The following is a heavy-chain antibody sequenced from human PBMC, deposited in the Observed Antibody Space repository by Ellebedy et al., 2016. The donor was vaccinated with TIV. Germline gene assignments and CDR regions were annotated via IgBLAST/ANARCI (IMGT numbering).Heavy chain of an antibody. J-gene: IGHJ4*02. CDR2: IIPIFGTA. CDR1: GGTFSSYA. CDR3: ASSLDSSSWYYFDY. Sequence: SVKVSXXASGGTFSSYAISWVRQAPGQGLEWMGGIIPIFGTANYAQKFQGRVTITADKSTSTAYMELSSLRSEDTAVYYCASSLDSSSWYYFDYWGQGTLVTVSS. D-gene: IGHD6-13*01. V-gene: IGHV1-69*06.